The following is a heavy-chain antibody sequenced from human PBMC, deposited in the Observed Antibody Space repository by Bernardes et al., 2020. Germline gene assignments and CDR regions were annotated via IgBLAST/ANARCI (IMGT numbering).Heavy chain of an antibody. J-gene: IGHJ6*02. CDR3: ARETEAPTGYSSSWYGFLDGMDV. CDR2: ISAYNGNT. V-gene: IGHV1-18*01. CDR1: GYTFTSYG. Sequence: ASVKVSCKASGYTFTSYGISWVRQAPGQGLEWMGWISAYNGNTNYAQKLQGRVTMTTDTSTSTAYMELRSLRSDDTAVYYCARETEAPTGYSSSWYGFLDGMDVWGQGTTVTVSS. D-gene: IGHD6-13*01.